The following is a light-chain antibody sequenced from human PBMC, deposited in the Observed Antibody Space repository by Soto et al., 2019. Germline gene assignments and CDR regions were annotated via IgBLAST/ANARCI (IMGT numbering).Light chain of an antibody. J-gene: IGKJ4*01. V-gene: IGKV2-28*01. CDR3: MQGLTTPLT. CDR2: LGS. CDR1: QSLLSSNGNNY. Sequence: DIVLSQSPLSLPVTPGEPASISCRSSQSLLSSNGNNYLDWYLQKAGQSPQVLIYLGSNRASGVHDRFSGSGSGTDFTLKISRVEAEDVGVYYCMQGLTTPLTFGGGTKVDIK.